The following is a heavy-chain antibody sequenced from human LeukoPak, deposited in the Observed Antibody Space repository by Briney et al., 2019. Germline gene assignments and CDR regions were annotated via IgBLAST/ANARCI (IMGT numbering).Heavy chain of an antibody. CDR1: GYTFTSYG. CDR2: ISAYNGNT. J-gene: IGHJ4*02. D-gene: IGHD3-10*01. Sequence: ASVKVSCKASGYTFTSYGISWVRQAPGQGLEWMGWISAYNGNTNYGQKLQGRVTMTTDTSTSTAYMELRSLRSDDTAMYYCARDLMVRGFNIFGYWGQGTLVTVSS. CDR3: ARDLMVRGFNIFGY. V-gene: IGHV1-18*01.